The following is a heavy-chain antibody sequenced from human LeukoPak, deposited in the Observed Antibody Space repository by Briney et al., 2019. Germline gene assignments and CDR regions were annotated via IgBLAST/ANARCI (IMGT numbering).Heavy chain of an antibody. J-gene: IGHJ4*02. CDR2: ISYDGSNK. CDR1: GFTFSSYG. CDR3: ASLSPLFDY. V-gene: IGHV3-30*03. Sequence: GGSLRLSCAASGFTFSSYGMHWVRQAPGKGLEWVAVISYDGSNKYYADSVKGRFTISRDDSKNTLYLQMNSLRAEDTAVYYCASLSPLFDYWGQGTLVTVSS.